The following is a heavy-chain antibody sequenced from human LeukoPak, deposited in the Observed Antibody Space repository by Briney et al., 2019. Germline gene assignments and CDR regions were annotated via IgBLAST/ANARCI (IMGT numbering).Heavy chain of an antibody. CDR2: MSHDGNKK. CDR3: AKADTGGNYFDH. Sequence: GGSLRLSCAASGFTFDSYGMHWVRQAPGKGLEWVAVMSHDGNKKYYGDSVKGRFTFSRDNFKNTLHLQMNSLRAEDTAVYYCAKADTGGNYFDHWGQGTLVTVSS. V-gene: IGHV3-30*18. CDR1: GFTFDSYG. D-gene: IGHD1-26*01. J-gene: IGHJ4*02.